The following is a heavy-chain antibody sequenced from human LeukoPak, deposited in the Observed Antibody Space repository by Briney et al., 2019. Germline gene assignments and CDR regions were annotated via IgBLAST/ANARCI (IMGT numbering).Heavy chain of an antibody. Sequence: GGSLRLSCAASGFTFSAYSMNWVRQAPGKGLEWVSSLSSSSTYVYYADSVKGRFTISRDNAKNSLYLQMNSLRAEDTAIYYCARKWSSSWSSFDYWGQGTLVTVSS. CDR1: GFTFSAYS. V-gene: IGHV3-21*04. D-gene: IGHD6-13*01. J-gene: IGHJ4*02. CDR2: LSSSSTYV. CDR3: ARKWSSSWSSFDY.